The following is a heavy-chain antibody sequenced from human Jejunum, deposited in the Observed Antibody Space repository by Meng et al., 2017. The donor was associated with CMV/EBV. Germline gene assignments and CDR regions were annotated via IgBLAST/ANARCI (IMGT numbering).Heavy chain of an antibody. D-gene: IGHD3-16*01. J-gene: IGHJ4*02. Sequence: AAAGFTVSSYYMTWVRQAPGKGLEWVSVLFGTDETYYADSVRGRFTISRDISKNTVHLQMNSLNAEDTAIYYCARGRVSSSVLDYWGQGTLVTVSS. CDR2: LFGTDET. CDR3: ARGRVSSSVLDY. CDR1: GFTVSSYY. V-gene: IGHV3-53*01.